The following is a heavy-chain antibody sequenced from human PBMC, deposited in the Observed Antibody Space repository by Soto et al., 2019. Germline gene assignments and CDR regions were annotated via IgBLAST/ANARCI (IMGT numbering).Heavy chain of an antibody. CDR1: GGSISSSSYY. D-gene: IGHD2-21*01. Sequence: QLQLQESGPGLVKPSETLSLTCTVSGGSISSSSYYWGWIRQPPGKGLEWIGSIYYSGSTYYNPSPTSRVTISVDTSQNQFSLKLSSVTAADTAVYYCARQMGGYGGDCFDYWGQGTLVTVSS. J-gene: IGHJ4*02. CDR3: ARQMGGYGGDCFDY. V-gene: IGHV4-39*01. CDR2: IYYSGST.